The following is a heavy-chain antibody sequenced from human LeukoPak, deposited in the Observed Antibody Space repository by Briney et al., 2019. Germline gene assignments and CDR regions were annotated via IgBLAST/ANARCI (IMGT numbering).Heavy chain of an antibody. J-gene: IGHJ6*02. CDR1: GYTFTGYY. CDR3: ARDLGSSPSNYYYGMGV. Sequence: ASVKVSCKASGYTFTGYYMHWVRQAPGQGLEWMGWINPNSGGTNYAQKFQGRVTMTRDTSISTAYMELSRLRSDDTAVYYCARDLGSSPSNYYYGMGVWGQGTTVTVSS. D-gene: IGHD6-6*01. CDR2: INPNSGGT. V-gene: IGHV1-2*02.